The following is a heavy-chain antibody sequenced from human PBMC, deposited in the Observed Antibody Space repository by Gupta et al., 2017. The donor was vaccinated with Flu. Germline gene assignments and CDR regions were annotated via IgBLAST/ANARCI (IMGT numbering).Heavy chain of an antibody. CDR3: ARDVTTMVRGVSHYDCEH. D-gene: IGHD3-10*01. CDR2: INPSGGNT. V-gene: IGHV1-46*01. CDR1: GYTFTTYY. Sequence: QMQLVQSGAEVKKPGASVKVSCKASGYTFTTYYMHWVRQAPGQGLEWMGIINPSGGNTNYAEKYQGRVTMTSDTSTSKVYMELRGRRSDDTAVYYCARDVTTMVRGVSHYDCEHWGQGTLVTVSS. J-gene: IGHJ4*02.